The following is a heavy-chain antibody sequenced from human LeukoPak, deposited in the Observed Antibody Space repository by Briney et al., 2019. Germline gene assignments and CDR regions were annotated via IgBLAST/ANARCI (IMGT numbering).Heavy chain of an antibody. V-gene: IGHV4-39*07. CDR2: IYYSGST. CDR3: ARVRVGDPNYYYYYMDV. Sequence: SETLSLTCTVSGGCISSSSYYWGWLRQPPGKGLEWIGSIYYSGSTYYNPSLKSRVTISVDTSKNQFSLKLSSVTAADTAVYYCARVRVGDPNYYYYYMDVWGKGTTVTVSS. D-gene: IGHD2-21*01. CDR1: GGCISSSSYY. J-gene: IGHJ6*03.